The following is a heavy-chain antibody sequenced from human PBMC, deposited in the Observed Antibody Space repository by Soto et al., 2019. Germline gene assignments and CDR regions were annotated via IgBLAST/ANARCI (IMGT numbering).Heavy chain of an antibody. CDR3: ASSEPEAAELGYEYYYGMDV. J-gene: IGHJ6*02. V-gene: IGHV1-69*06. CDR1: GGTFSGYA. CDR2: IIPLFGTA. Sequence: SVKVSCKSSGGTFSGYAISWVRQAPGQGLEWMGRIIPLFGTANYAQKFTGRVTITADKSTSTAYVELSNLRSEDTAVYYCASSEPEAAELGYEYYYGMDVWGQGTTVTVSS. D-gene: IGHD6-19*01.